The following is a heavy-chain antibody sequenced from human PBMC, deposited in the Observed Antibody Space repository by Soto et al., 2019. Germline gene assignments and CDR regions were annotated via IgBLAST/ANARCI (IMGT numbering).Heavy chain of an antibody. J-gene: IGHJ4*02. V-gene: IGHV3-21*02. CDR2: ISGKSDYI. CDR1: GFTFSDYT. Sequence: EVQLVASGGGLVKPGGSLRLSCAASGFTFSDYTIHWVRQSPGTGLEWLSAISGKSDYIYYPDSWKGRLNISRDYAENSLFLHIYSLGVEDTAMYYCARDVADGDFVFDYWGEGTLVTVSS. CDR3: ARDVADGDFVFDY.